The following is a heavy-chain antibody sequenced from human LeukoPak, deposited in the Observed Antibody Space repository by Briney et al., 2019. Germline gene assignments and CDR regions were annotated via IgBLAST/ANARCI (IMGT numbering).Heavy chain of an antibody. V-gene: IGHV4-34*01. CDR1: GGSLSDYN. CDR2: ISHSGGT. D-gene: IGHD2-2*01. J-gene: IGHJ5*02. CDR3: ARRGVPAARGWFDP. Sequence: SETLSLTCAVYGGSLSDYNWSWVHQTPGKGLEWIGEISHSGGTNYNSSLKSRVTISIDTSKSQFSLKVSSVTAADTAVYYCARRGVPAARGWFDPWAQGTLVTVSS.